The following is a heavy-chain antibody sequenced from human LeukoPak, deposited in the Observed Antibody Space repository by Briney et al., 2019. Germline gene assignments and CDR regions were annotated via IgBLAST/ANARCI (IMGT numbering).Heavy chain of an antibody. CDR3: ARVRRVYNWNYQHPHDAFDI. D-gene: IGHD1-7*01. Sequence: SETLSLTCAVSGGSISSSNWWSWVRQPPGKGLEWIGEIYHSGSTYYNPSLKSRVTISVDRSKNQFSLKLSSVTAADTAVYYCARVRRVYNWNYQHPHDAFDIWGQGTMVTVSS. CDR1: GGSISSSNW. V-gene: IGHV4-4*02. J-gene: IGHJ3*02. CDR2: IYHSGST.